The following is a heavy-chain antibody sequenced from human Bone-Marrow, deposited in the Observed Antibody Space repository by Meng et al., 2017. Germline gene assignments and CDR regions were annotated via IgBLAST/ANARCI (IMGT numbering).Heavy chain of an antibody. CDR3: ASLYGDSSVWYLDL. CDR2: IYYSGST. CDR1: GGSISSGNHY. D-gene: IGHD4-17*01. J-gene: IGHJ2*01. V-gene: IGHV4-31*03. Sequence: VHLHESGPGLVKPSQALSLTCTVSGGSISSGNHYWSWIRQHPGKGLEYIGYIYYSGSTYYNPSLKSRVIISVDTSKNQFSLRLNSVTAADTAVYYCASLYGDSSVWYLDLWGRGTLVTVSS.